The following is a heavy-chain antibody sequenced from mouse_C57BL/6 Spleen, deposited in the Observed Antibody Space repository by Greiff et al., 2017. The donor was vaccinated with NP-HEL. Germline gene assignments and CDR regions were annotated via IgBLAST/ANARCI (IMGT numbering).Heavy chain of an antibody. CDR2: INPNYGTT. D-gene: IGHD1-1*01. J-gene: IGHJ4*01. Sequence: VQLQQSGPELVKPGASVKISCKASGYSFTDYKMNWVKQSNGKSLEWIGVINPNYGTTSYNQKFKGKATLTVDQSSSTAYMQLNSLTSEDSAGEYGEGSSYAMDYWGQGTSVTVSS. CDR3: EGSSYAMDY. V-gene: IGHV1-39*01. CDR1: GYSFTDYK.